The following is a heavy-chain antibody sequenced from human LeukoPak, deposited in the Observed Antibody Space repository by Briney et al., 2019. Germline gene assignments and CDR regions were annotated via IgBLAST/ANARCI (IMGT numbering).Heavy chain of an antibody. V-gene: IGHV4-34*01. CDR3: ARRPTWELLLDY. Sequence: PSETLSLTCTVSGGSISSSYWSWIRQPPGKGLEWIGEINHSGSTNYNPSLKSRVTISVDTSKNQFSLKLSSVTAADTAVYYCARRPTWELLLDYWGQGTLVTVSS. J-gene: IGHJ4*02. CDR1: GGSISSSY. CDR2: INHSGST. D-gene: IGHD1-26*01.